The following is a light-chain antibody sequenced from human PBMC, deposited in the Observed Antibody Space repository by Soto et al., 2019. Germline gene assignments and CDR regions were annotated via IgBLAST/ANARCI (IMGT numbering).Light chain of an antibody. CDR2: GAS. J-gene: IGKJ1*01. V-gene: IGKV3-15*01. Sequence: ETVMTQSPATLSVSPGERATLSCRASQSISSNLAWYQQKPGQAPRLLIYGASARATGVPARFSGSGSGTEFTLTISSLQPDDFATYYCQQYNSYAWTFGQGTKVDIK. CDR1: QSISSN. CDR3: QQYNSYAWT.